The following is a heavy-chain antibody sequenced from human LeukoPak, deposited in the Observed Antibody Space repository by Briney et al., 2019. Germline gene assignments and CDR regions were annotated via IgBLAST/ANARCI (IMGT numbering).Heavy chain of an antibody. CDR2: ISAYNGNT. J-gene: IGHJ4*02. D-gene: IGHD3-3*01. CDR3: ARTPKDVGYDFWSGYYGSFDY. V-gene: IGHV1-18*01. CDR1: GGTFSSYA. Sequence: GASVKVSCKASGGTFSSYAISWVRQAPGQGLEWMGWISAYNGNTNYAQKLQGRVTMTADTSTSTAYMELRSLRSDDTAVYYCARTPKDVGYDFWSGYYGSFDYWGQGTLVTVSS.